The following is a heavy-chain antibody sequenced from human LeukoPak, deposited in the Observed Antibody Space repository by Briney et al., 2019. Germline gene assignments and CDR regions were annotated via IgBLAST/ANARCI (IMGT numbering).Heavy chain of an antibody. D-gene: IGHD2-21*02. J-gene: IGHJ5*02. CDR2: IYTSGST. V-gene: IGHV4-4*07. CDR1: GGSISSYY. CDR3: ARVVTAIRGSYNWFDP. Sequence: PSETLSLTCTVSGGSISSYYWSWIRQPAGKGLEWIGRIYTSGSTNYNPSLKSRVTMSVDTSKNQFSLKLSSVTAADTAVYYCARVVTAIRGSYNWFDPWGQGTLVTVSS.